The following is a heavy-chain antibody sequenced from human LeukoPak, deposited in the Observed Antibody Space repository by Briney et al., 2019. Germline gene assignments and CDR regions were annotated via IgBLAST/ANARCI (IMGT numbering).Heavy chain of an antibody. J-gene: IGHJ4*02. CDR3: ARAAVVAHFDY. V-gene: IGHV4-59*01. CDR1: GGSLSSYY. D-gene: IGHD3-22*01. Sequence: SETLSLTCTVSGGSLSSYYRSWIRQPPGKGLEWIGYIYYSGSTNYNPSLKSRVTISVDTSKNQFSLKLSSVTAADTAVYYCARAAVVAHFDYWGQGTLVTVSS. CDR2: IYYSGST.